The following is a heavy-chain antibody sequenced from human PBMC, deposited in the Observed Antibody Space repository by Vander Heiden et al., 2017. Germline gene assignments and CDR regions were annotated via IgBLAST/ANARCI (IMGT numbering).Heavy chain of an antibody. J-gene: IGHJ4*02. D-gene: IGHD3-16*02. CDR1: GLTFRGYG. CDR3: ARDEITFGGVIAPYFDY. CDR2: IWYDGSNK. Sequence: VQLVESGVAVVQTGRSLRLSCAPSGLTFRGYGLHWARQAPGKWREWVAVIWYDGSNKYYADPVKGRFTISRDNSKNTLYLQMNSLRAEDTAVYYCARDEITFGGVIAPYFDYWGQGTLVTVSS. V-gene: IGHV3-33*01.